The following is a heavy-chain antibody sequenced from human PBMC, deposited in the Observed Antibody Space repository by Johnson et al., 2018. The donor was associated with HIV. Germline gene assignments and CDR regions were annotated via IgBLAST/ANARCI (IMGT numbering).Heavy chain of an antibody. V-gene: IGHV3-20*04. CDR1: EFTFDDYA. CDR3: TRGAAHGGGDCWGAFDI. J-gene: IGHJ3*02. D-gene: IGHD2-21*01. Sequence: VQLVESGGGVVRPGGSLRLSCAASEFTFDDYAMSWVRQVPGKGLEWVSGIKWNGGGTGYADSVKGRFTISRDNAKNSLYLQMNSLRAEDTALYYCTRGAAHGGGDCWGAFDIWGQGTMVTVSS. CDR2: IKWNGGGT.